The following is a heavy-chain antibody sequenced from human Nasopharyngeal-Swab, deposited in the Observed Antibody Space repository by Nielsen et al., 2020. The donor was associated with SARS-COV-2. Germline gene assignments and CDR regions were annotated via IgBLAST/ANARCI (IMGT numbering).Heavy chain of an antibody. CDR3: ARGSSDYVPYFDY. Sequence: DRQPPGKGLEWIGEIYHSGSTNYNPSLKSRVTISVDKSKNQFSLKLSSVTAADTAVYYCARGSSDYVPYFDYWGQGTLVTVSS. J-gene: IGHJ4*02. V-gene: IGHV4-4*02. CDR2: IYHSGST. D-gene: IGHD4-17*01.